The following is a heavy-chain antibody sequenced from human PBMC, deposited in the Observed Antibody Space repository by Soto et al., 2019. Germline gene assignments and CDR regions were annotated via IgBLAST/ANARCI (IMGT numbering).Heavy chain of an antibody. CDR1: GFTFSSYA. D-gene: IGHD3-22*01. CDR3: AKDEGQMGYYDSSGYLDY. J-gene: IGHJ4*02. Sequence: GGSLRLSCAASGFTFSSYAMSWVRQAPGKGLEWVSAISGSGGSTYYADSVKGRFTISRDNSKNTLYLQMNSLRAEDTAVYYCAKDEGQMGYYDSSGYLDYWGQGTLVTVSS. CDR2: ISGSGGST. V-gene: IGHV3-23*01.